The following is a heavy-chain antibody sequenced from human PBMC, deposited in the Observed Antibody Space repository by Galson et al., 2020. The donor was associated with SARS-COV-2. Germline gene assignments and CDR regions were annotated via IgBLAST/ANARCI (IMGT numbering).Heavy chain of an antibody. V-gene: IGHV4-38-2*01. Sequence: SETLSLTCAVSGYSISSGYYWGWIRQPPGKGLEWIGSIYHSGSTYYNPSLKSRVTISVDTSKNQFSLKLSSVTAADTAVYYCGRGGEDYGDFLDWFDPWGQGTLVTVSS. CDR1: GYSISSGYY. J-gene: IGHJ5*02. D-gene: IGHD4-17*01. CDR3: GRGGEDYGDFLDWFDP. CDR2: IYHSGST.